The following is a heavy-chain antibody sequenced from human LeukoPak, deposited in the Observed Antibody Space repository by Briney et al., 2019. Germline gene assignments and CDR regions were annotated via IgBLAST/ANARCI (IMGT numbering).Heavy chain of an antibody. CDR2: ISYDGSNK. D-gene: IGHD6-13*01. V-gene: IGHV3-30*18. CDR1: GFTFSNHG. Sequence: GRSLRLSCAASGFTFSNHGMHWVRQAPGKGLECVAVISYDGSNKYYADSVRGRFTISRDNAKNTLYLQMNSLRAEDTAVYYCAKDLFDSSSWYTSPPDYWGQGTLVTVSS. CDR3: AKDLFDSSSWYTSPPDY. J-gene: IGHJ4*02.